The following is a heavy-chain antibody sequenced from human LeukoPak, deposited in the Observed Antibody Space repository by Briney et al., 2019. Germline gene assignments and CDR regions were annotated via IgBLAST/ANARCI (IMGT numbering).Heavy chain of an antibody. V-gene: IGHV3-48*01. J-gene: IGHJ6*03. CDR3: ARELYSSSSVYPYYYMDV. Sequence: PGGSLRLSCAASGFTFSSYSMNWVRQAPGEGLEWVSYISSSSSTKYYADSVKGRFSISRDNAKNSLYLQMNSLRAEGTAVYYCARELYSSSSVYPYYYMDVWGKGTTVTVSS. CDR2: ISSSSSTK. CDR1: GFTFSSYS. D-gene: IGHD6-6*01.